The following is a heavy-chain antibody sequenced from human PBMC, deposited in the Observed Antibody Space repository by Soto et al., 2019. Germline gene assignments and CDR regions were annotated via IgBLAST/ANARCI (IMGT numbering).Heavy chain of an antibody. J-gene: IGHJ3*02. CDR3: AKERPATDAFDI. D-gene: IGHD6-25*01. V-gene: IGHV3-30*18. CDR2: ISYDGSNK. Sequence: PGGSLRLSCAASGFTFSSYGMHWVRQAPGKGLEWVAVISYDGSNKYYADSVKGRFTISRDNSKNTLYLQMNSLRAEDTAVYYCAKERPATDAFDIWGQGTTVTVSS. CDR1: GFTFSSYG.